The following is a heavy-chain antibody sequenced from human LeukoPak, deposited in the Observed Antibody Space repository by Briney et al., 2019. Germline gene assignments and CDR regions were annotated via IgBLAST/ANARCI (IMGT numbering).Heavy chain of an antibody. CDR3: ARALSG. D-gene: IGHD3-3*01. J-gene: IGHJ4*02. V-gene: IGHV3-7*03. CDR1: GFTFSNYW. CDR2: IKQDGSEK. Sequence: GGSLRLSCAASGFTFSNYWMHWVRQAPGKGLEWVANIKQDGSEKYYVGSVKGRFSISRDNAKNSVYLQMNSLRAEDTAVYYCARALSGWGQGALVTVSS.